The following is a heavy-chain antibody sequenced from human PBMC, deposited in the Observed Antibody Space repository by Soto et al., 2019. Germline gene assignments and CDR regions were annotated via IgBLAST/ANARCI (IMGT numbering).Heavy chain of an antibody. Sequence: SETLSLTCAVSGYSISSGYYWGWIRQPPGKGLEWIGSIYHSGSTYYNPSLKSRVTISVDTSKNQFSLKLSSVTAADTAVYYCASLSNVAGSKYYYYGMDVWGQGTTVT. CDR2: IYHSGST. V-gene: IGHV4-38-2*01. J-gene: IGHJ6*02. D-gene: IGHD6-19*01. CDR1: GYSISSGYY. CDR3: ASLSNVAGSKYYYYGMDV.